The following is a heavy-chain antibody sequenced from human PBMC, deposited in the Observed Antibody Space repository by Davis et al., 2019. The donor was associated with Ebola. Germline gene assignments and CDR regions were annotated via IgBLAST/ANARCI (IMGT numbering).Heavy chain of an antibody. V-gene: IGHV4-34*01. CDR3: ARVAFPHRYYGMDV. CDR2: INHSGST. Sequence: SETLSPTCAVYGGSFSGNYWSWICQLPGKGLEWIGEINHSGSTNYNPSLKSRVTISVDTSKNQFSLKLSSVTAADTAVYYCARVAFPHRYYGMDVWGQGTTVTVSS. CDR1: GGSFSGNY. J-gene: IGHJ6*02.